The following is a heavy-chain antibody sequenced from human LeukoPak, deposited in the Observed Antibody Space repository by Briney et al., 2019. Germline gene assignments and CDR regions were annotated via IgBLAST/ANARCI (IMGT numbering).Heavy chain of an antibody. V-gene: IGHV4-59*08. CDR1: GGSISSYY. Sequence: SSETLSLTCTVYGGSISSYYWSWIRQPPGKGLEWIGYIYYSGSTNYNPSLKSRVTISVDTSKNQFSLKLSSVTAADTAVYYCARCRDGYNFLDYWGQGTLVTVSS. CDR2: IYYSGST. CDR3: ARCRDGYNFLDY. J-gene: IGHJ4*02. D-gene: IGHD5-24*01.